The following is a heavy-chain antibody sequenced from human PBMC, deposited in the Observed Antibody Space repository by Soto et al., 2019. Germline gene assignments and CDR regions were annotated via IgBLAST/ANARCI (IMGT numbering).Heavy chain of an antibody. J-gene: IGHJ2*01. CDR1: GFTFSRYA. D-gene: IGHD1-26*01. CDR3: ATAKEGDTTQPWYFEF. Sequence: EVQLLESGGGLVQPGGSLRLSCAASGFTFSRYAMTWVRQAPGKGLEWVSSITGSVGATFYADSVKGRFTISRDNSKIWLDLQMNSLRVEDTAVYYGATAKEGDTTQPWYFEFCGRGTLVTVSS. CDR2: ITGSVGAT. V-gene: IGHV3-23*01.